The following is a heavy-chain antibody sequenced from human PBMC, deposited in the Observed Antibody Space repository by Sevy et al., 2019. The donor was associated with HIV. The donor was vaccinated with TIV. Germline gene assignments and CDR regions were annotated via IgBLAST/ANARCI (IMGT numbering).Heavy chain of an antibody. Sequence: ASVKVSCKASGGTFSSYAISWVRQAPGQGLEWMGGIIPIFGTANYAQKFQGRVTITAAESTSTAYMELSSLRSEDTAVYYCAVRYSGSYFSSFDIWGQGTMVTVSS. D-gene: IGHD1-26*01. CDR3: AVRYSGSYFSSFDI. V-gene: IGHV1-69*13. J-gene: IGHJ3*02. CDR1: GGTFSSYA. CDR2: IIPIFGTA.